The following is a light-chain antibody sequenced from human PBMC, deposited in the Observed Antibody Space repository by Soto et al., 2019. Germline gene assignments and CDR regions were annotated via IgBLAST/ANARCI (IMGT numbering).Light chain of an antibody. CDR3: ASYTTSSTYV. V-gene: IGLV2-14*01. CDR1: SSEVGGCSY. CDR2: DVS. J-gene: IGLJ1*01. Sequence: QSVLTQPASVSGSPGQSIAISCTGTSSEVGGCSYVSWYQQQPGKAPKLVISDVSNRPSGVSDRFSGSKSGNTASLTISGLQTEDEADYYCASYTTSSTYVFGTGTKVTVL.